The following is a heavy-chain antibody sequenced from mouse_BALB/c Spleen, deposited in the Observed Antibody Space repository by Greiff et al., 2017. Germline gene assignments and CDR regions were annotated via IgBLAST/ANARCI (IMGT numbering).Heavy chain of an antibody. J-gene: IGHJ4*01. Sequence: DVKLVESGGGLVQPGGSMKLSCEASGFTFSSYWMSWVRQSPEKGLEWVAEIRLKSDNYATHYAEYVKGKFTISRDDSKSRLYLQMNSLRAEDTEIYSFLLRGGVRAMDYWGQGTSVTVSS. V-gene: IGHV6-3*01. CDR2: IRLKSDNYAT. CDR1: GFTFSSYW. D-gene: IGHD1-1*01. CDR3: LLRGGVRAMDY.